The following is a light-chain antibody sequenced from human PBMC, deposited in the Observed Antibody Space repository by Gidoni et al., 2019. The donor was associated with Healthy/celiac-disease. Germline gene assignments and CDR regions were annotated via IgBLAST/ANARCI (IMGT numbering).Light chain of an antibody. V-gene: IGKV1-33*01. CDR2: EAS. CDR1: QDISSY. J-gene: IGKJ3*01. CDR3: QQYDNLLFT. Sequence: DIQMTQSPSSLSASVGDRVTITCQASQDISSYLNWYQQKPGKAPKLLIYEASNLETGVPSRFSGSGSGTDFTFTISSLQPEDIATYYCQQYDNLLFTFGPGTKVDIK.